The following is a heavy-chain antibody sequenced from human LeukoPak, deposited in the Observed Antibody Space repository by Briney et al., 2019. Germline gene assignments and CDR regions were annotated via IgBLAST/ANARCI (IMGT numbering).Heavy chain of an antibody. CDR2: ISYDGSNK. V-gene: IGHV3-30*18. Sequence: PGGSLRLSCAASGFTFSSYGMHWVRQAPGKGLEWVAVISYDGSNKYYADCVKRRFTISRDNSKNTLYLQMNSLRAQDTAVYYCAKDLAVVVVAADAFDYWGQGTLVTVSS. CDR3: AKDLAVVVVAADAFDY. D-gene: IGHD2-15*01. CDR1: GFTFSSYG. J-gene: IGHJ4*02.